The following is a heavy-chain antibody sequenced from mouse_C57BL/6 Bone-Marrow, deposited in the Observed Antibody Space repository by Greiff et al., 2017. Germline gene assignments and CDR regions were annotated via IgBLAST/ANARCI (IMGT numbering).Heavy chain of an antibody. V-gene: IGHV1-55*01. CDR1: GYTFTSYW. D-gene: IGHD2-3*01. J-gene: IGHJ2*01. CDR3: ARWGWLPFDD. Sequence: QVQLQQPGAELVKPGASVKMSCKASGYTFTSYWITWVKQRPGQGLAWIGDIYPGSGSTNYNEKFKSKATLTVDTSSSPAYMQLSRLTAEDSAVYYCARWGWLPFDDWGQGTTLTVSS. CDR2: IYPGSGST.